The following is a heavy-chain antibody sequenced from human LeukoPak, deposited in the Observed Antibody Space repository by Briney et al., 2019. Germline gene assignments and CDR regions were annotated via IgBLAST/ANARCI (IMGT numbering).Heavy chain of an antibody. CDR1: GGSISSGGYS. Sequence: SETLSLTCTVSGGSISSGGYSWSWFRQHPGKGLEWIGYIYYCGSTYYNPSLKSRVTISVDTYKNQFSLKLSSVTAADTAVYYCARETYYDFWSGYSSAGYFDYWGQGTLVTVSS. V-gene: IGHV4-31*03. CDR2: IYYCGST. J-gene: IGHJ4*02. D-gene: IGHD3-3*01. CDR3: ARETYYDFWSGYSSAGYFDY.